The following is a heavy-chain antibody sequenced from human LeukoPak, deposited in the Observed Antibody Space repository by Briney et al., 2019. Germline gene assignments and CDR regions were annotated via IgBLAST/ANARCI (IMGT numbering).Heavy chain of an antibody. Sequence: GGSLRLSCAASGFTFSSYGMHCVRQAPGKGLEWVAVISYDGSNKYYADSVKGRFTISRDNSKNTLYLQMNSLRAEDTAVYYCAKDLGAAANDYWGQGTLVTVSS. D-gene: IGHD6-13*01. CDR1: GFTFSSYG. V-gene: IGHV3-30*18. CDR2: ISYDGSNK. J-gene: IGHJ4*02. CDR3: AKDLGAAANDY.